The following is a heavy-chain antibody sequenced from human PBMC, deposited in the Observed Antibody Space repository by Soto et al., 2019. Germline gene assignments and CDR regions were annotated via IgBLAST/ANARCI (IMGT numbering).Heavy chain of an antibody. CDR1: GYTFTSYY. CDR2: INPSGGST. V-gene: IGHV1-46*01. J-gene: IGHJ4*02. D-gene: IGHD1-26*01. CDR3: ARASTTWEYYFDY. Sequence: GASVKVSCKASGYTFTSYYMHCVRQAPGQGLEWMGIINPSGGSTGYAQKFQGRVTMTRDTSTSTVYMELSSLRSEDTAVYYCARASTTWEYYFDYWXQGTLVTVSS.